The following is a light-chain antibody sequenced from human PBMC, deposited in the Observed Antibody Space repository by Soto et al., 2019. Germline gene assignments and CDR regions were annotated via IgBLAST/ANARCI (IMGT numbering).Light chain of an antibody. CDR2: GNS. V-gene: IGLV1-40*01. J-gene: IGLJ2*01. CDR1: SSNIGAGYD. Sequence: QSVLTQPPSVSGARGQRVTISCTGSSSNIGAGYDVHWYQQLPGTAPKLLIYGNSNRPSGVPDRFSGSKSGTSASLAITGLQAEDEADYCCQSYDSSLSGVVFGGGTKLTVL. CDR3: QSYDSSLSGVV.